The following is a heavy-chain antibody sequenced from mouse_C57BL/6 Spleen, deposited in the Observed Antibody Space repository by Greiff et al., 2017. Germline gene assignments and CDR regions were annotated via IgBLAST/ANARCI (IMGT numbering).Heavy chain of an antibody. CDR3: ASHYYGSSYWYFDV. CDR1: GYAFSSYW. J-gene: IGHJ1*03. Sequence: LVESGAELVKPGASVKISCKASGYAFSSYWMNWVKQRPGKGLEWIGQIYPGDGDTNYNGKFKGKATLTADKSSSTAYMQLSSLTSEDSAVYFGASHYYGSSYWYFDVWGTGTTVTVSS. D-gene: IGHD1-1*01. V-gene: IGHV1-80*01. CDR2: IYPGDGDT.